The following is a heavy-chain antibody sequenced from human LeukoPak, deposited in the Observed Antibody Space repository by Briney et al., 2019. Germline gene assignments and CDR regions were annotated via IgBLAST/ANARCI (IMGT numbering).Heavy chain of an antibody. CDR1: GYTFTIYY. V-gene: IGHV1-46*01. J-gene: IGHJ4*02. Sequence: GASVKVSCKASGYTFTIYYMHWVRQAPGQGLEWMGIINPSGGSTSYAQKFQGRVTMTRDMSTSTVYMELSRLRSEDTAVYYCARAYYDSSGSDYWGQGTLVTVSS. CDR3: ARAYYDSSGSDY. D-gene: IGHD3-22*01. CDR2: INPSGGST.